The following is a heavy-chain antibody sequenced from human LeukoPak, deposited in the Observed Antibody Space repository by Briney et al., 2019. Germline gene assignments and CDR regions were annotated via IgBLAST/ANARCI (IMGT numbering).Heavy chain of an antibody. J-gene: IGHJ3*02. V-gene: IGHV4-4*07. D-gene: IGHD6-19*01. Sequence: PSETLSLTCTVSGGSISSYYWSWIRQPAGKGLEWIGRIYTSGSTNYNPSLKSRVTISVDTSKNQFSLKLSSVTAADTAVYYCARHPGYSSGWYKGAGGAFDIWGQGTMVTVSS. CDR2: IYTSGST. CDR3: ARHPGYSSGWYKGAGGAFDI. CDR1: GGSISSYY.